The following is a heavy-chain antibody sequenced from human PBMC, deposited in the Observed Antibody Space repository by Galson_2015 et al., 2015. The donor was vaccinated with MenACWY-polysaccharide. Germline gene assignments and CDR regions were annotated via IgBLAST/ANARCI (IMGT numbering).Heavy chain of an antibody. Sequence: ETLSLTCTVSGGSISSYYWSWIRQPPGKGLEWIGYIYYSGSTNYNPSLKSRVTISVDTSKNQFSLKLGSVTAADTAVYYCARGRPADYYDSSGYYSYWGQGTLVTVSS. CDR3: ARGRPADYYDSSGYYSY. D-gene: IGHD3-22*01. V-gene: IGHV4-59*01. J-gene: IGHJ4*02. CDR1: GGSISSYY. CDR2: IYYSGST.